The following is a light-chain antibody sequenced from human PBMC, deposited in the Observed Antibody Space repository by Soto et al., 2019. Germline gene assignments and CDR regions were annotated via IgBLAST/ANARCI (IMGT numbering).Light chain of an antibody. J-gene: IGLJ2*01. CDR2: GVS. CDR1: NSDVGGYNY. CDR3: AAWDDSLNGVL. Sequence: QSALTQPRSVSGSPGQSVTISCTGTNSDVGGYNYVSWYQQYPGKAPKLMISGVSERPSGVPDRFSGSKSGNTASLTISGLQAEDEADYYCAAWDDSLNGVLFGGGTKLTVL. V-gene: IGLV2-11*01.